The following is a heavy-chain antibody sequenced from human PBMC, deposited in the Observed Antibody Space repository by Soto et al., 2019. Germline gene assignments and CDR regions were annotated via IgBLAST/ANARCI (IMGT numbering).Heavy chain of an antibody. D-gene: IGHD3-10*01. Sequence: PGGSLSLSCAASGITFSSYAMHWVRQAPGKGLEWVAVLSYDGSNKYYADSVMGRLTISRDNSKNTLYLQMSSLSAEDTAVYYCARPLLRGEIIDAFAKWGKGKMVSV. CDR2: LSYDGSNK. V-gene: IGHV3-30-3*01. J-gene: IGHJ3*02. CDR1: GITFSSYA. CDR3: ARPLLRGEIIDAFAK.